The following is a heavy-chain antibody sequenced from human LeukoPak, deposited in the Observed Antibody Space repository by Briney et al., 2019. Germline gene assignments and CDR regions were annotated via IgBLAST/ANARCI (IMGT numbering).Heavy chain of an antibody. V-gene: IGHV3-30-3*02. CDR2: ISYDGSNK. Sequence: PGGSLRLSCAASGFTFSSYAMHWVRQAPGKGLEWVAVISYDGSNKYYADSVKGRFTISRDNSKNTLYLQMNSLRAEDTAVYYCAKLEVVGAEDYWGQGTLVTVSS. CDR1: GFTFSSYA. J-gene: IGHJ4*02. CDR3: AKLEVVGAEDY. D-gene: IGHD2-2*01.